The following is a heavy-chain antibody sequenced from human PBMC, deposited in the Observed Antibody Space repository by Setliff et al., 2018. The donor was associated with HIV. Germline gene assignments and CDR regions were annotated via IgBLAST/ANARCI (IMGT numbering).Heavy chain of an antibody. CDR3: ARILVGVDDAFDI. Sequence: GASVKVSCKASGYTFTTYAIHWVRQAPGQRLEWMGWINTGNGNTKYSQEFQGRVTITRDTSASTAYMELSSLRSEDMAVYYCARILVGVDDAFDIWGQGTMVTVSS. V-gene: IGHV1-3*03. D-gene: IGHD1-26*01. J-gene: IGHJ3*02. CDR2: INTGNGNT. CDR1: GYTFTTYA.